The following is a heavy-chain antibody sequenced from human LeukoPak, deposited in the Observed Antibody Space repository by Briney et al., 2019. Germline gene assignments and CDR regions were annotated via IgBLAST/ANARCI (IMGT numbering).Heavy chain of an antibody. D-gene: IGHD5-18*01. CDR1: GFTFSSYA. CDR2: ISGSGGST. CDR3: AICGGYSYGYFDY. Sequence: GGSLRLSCAASGFTFSSYAMSWVRQAPGKGLEWVSAISGSGGSTYYADSVKGRFTISRDNSKNTLYLQMNSLRAEDTAVYYCAICGGYSYGYFDYWGQGALVTVSS. V-gene: IGHV3-23*01. J-gene: IGHJ4*02.